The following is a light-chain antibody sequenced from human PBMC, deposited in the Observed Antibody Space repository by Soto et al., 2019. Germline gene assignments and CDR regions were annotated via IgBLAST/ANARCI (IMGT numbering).Light chain of an antibody. CDR3: QQRSDCPST. J-gene: IGKJ4*01. Sequence: EIVLTQSPATLSLSPGERATLSCRASQSVRRYLAWYQQKPGKAPRLRIYDASTRAPGIPARFSGSGSWTDFTLTISSLEPEDFVVYYCQQRSDCPSTFGGGTKLQIK. CDR1: QSVRRY. V-gene: IGKV3-11*01. CDR2: DAS.